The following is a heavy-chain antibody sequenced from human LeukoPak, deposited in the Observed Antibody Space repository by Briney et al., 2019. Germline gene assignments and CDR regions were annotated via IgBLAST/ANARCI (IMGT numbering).Heavy chain of an antibody. CDR2: IYYSGST. CDR1: GGSISSGGYY. D-gene: IGHD4-17*01. V-gene: IGHV4-61*08. J-gene: IGHJ4*02. Sequence: PSETLSLTCTVSGGSISSGGYYWNWIRQPPGKGLEWIGYIYYSGSTNYNPSLKSRVTLSIDTSKNQFSLKLNSVTAADTAVYYCARGPTVTTDYWGQGTLVTVSS. CDR3: ARGPTVTTDY.